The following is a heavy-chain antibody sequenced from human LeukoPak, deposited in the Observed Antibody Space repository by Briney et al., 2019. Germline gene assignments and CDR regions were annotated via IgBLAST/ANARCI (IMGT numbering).Heavy chain of an antibody. CDR1: GFTFSSYW. J-gene: IGHJ4*02. CDR3: ARVYSGSYYRSGFDY. D-gene: IGHD1-26*01. Sequence: GGSLRLSCAASGFTFSSYWMHWVRQAPGKGLVWVSRINTDGSSTSYADSVKGRFTIPRDNAKNTLYLQMNSLRAEDTAVYYCARVYSGSYYRSGFDYWGQGTLVTVSS. CDR2: INTDGSST. V-gene: IGHV3-74*01.